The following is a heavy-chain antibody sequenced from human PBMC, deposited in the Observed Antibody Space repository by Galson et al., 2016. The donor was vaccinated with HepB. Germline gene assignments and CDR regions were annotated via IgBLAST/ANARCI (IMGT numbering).Heavy chain of an antibody. CDR3: AREHGGYCD. D-gene: IGHD2-21*02. Sequence: SLRLSCAASGFTFSSYSMNWVRQAPGKGLEWISYITPNSDALHYADSVRGRFTISRDDAKKSLYLEMNSLRDEDTAVYYCAREHGGYCDWGQGTLVTVSS. J-gene: IGHJ4*02. CDR2: ITPNSDAL. CDR1: GFTFSSYS. V-gene: IGHV3-48*02.